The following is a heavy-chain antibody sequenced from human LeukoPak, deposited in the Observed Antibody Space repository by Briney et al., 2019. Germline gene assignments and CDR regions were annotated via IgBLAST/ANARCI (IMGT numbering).Heavy chain of an antibody. Sequence: ASVKVSCKASGYTFTGYYMHWVRQATGQGLEWMGWMNPNSGNTGYAQKFQGRVTMTRNTSISTAYMELSSLRSEDTAVYYCARVGGWRKVPGSYYYYGMDVWGQGTTVTVSS. V-gene: IGHV1-8*02. CDR2: MNPNSGNT. J-gene: IGHJ6*02. CDR1: GYTFTGYY. D-gene: IGHD1-1*01. CDR3: ARVGGWRKVPGSYYYYGMDV.